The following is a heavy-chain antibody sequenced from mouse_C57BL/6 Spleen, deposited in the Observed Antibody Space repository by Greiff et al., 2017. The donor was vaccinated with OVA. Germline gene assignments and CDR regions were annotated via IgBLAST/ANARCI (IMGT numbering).Heavy chain of an antibody. CDR2: INPNNGGT. D-gene: IGHD2-3*01. Sequence: EVQLQQSGPELVKPGASVKISCKASGYTFTDYYMNWVKQSHGKSLEWIGDINPNNGGTSYNQKFKGKATLTVDKSSSTAYMELRSLTSEDSAVYYCARDGYYEVYWGQGTTLTVSS. CDR1: GYTFTDYY. CDR3: ARDGYYEVY. J-gene: IGHJ2*01. V-gene: IGHV1-26*01.